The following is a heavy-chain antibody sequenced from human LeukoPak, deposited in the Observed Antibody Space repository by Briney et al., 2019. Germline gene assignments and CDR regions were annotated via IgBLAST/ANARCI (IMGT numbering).Heavy chain of an antibody. CDR2: IYYSGST. Sequence: SETLSLTCTVSGGSISSYYWSWIRQPPGKGLEWIGYIYYSGSTNYNHSLKSRVTISVDTSKSQFYLKLSPVTAADTAVYYCARVRYTRNYYYYYYMDVWGKGTTVTISS. J-gene: IGHJ6*03. V-gene: IGHV4-59*01. D-gene: IGHD3-9*01. CDR1: GGSISSYY. CDR3: ARVRYTRNYYYYYYMDV.